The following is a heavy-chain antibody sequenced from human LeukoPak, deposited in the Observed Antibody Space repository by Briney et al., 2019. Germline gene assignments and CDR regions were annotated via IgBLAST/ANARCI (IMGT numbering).Heavy chain of an antibody. CDR1: GFTFSSYS. Sequence: PGGSLRLSCAASGFTFSSYSMNWVRQAPGKGLEWVSSISSSSSYIYYADSVKGRFTISRDNAKNSLYLQMNSLRAEDTAVYYCARDLVVAATSSSDAFDIWGQGTMVTVSS. CDR3: ARDLVVAATSSSDAFDI. V-gene: IGHV3-21*01. J-gene: IGHJ3*02. CDR2: ISSSSSYI. D-gene: IGHD2-15*01.